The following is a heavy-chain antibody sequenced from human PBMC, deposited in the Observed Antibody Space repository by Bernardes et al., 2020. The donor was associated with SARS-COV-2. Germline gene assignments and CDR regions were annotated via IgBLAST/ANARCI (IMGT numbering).Heavy chain of an antibody. J-gene: IGHJ5*02. Sequence: GGSLRLSCAASGFTFSSSAMNWVRQAPGKRLEWVSHISTSGDITYYGDSVKGRFTISRDNAKNSLFLQMNSLRVEDTGVYYCAAYLRFDPWGQGTLVTVSS. CDR2: ISTSGDIT. V-gene: IGHV3-48*03. CDR1: GFTFSSSA. CDR3: AAYLRFDP.